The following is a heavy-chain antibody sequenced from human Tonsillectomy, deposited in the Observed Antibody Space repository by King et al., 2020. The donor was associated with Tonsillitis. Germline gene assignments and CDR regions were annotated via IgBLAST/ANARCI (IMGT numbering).Heavy chain of an antibody. V-gene: IGHV5-51*03. CDR2: IFPSGSGT. J-gene: IGHJ4*02. CDR1: GYKFTKYW. CDR3: ATRGGYYDSDY. Sequence: VQLVESGAEVKKPGESLKISCRGSGYKFTKYWIGWVRQMPGKGLEGRGVIFPSGSGTTYRPSFQGQVTIPADTSISTAYLQWSSLKASDTAMYYCATRGGYYDSDYWGQGTLVTVSS. D-gene: IGHD3-22*01.